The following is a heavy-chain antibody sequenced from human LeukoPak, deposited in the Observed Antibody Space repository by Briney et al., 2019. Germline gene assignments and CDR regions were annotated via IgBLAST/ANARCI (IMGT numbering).Heavy chain of an antibody. CDR3: AKGGYYDILTGSGLDY. J-gene: IGHJ4*02. CDR1: GFTFSSYA. Sequence: GASLRLSCAASGFTFSSYAMSWVRQAPGKGLEWVSAISGSGGSTYYADSVKGRFTIPRDNSKNTLYLQMNSLRAEDTAVYYCAKGGYYDILTGSGLDYWGQGTLATVSS. D-gene: IGHD3-9*01. V-gene: IGHV3-23*01. CDR2: ISGSGGST.